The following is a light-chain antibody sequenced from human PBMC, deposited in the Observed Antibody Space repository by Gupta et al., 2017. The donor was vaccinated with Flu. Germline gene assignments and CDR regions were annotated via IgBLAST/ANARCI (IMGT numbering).Light chain of an antibody. CDR2: EVS. J-gene: IGLJ2*01. V-gene: IGLV2-14*01. CDR3: SSFTTSSTLI. Sequence: SALTQPASASRSPGQSITISCTGTSSDVGAYNYVSWYQQHPGKVPKLMIYEVSNRPAGVSNRFSGSKSGNTASLTISGLQAEDEADYYCSSFTTSSTLIFGGGTKLTVL. CDR1: SSDVGAYNY.